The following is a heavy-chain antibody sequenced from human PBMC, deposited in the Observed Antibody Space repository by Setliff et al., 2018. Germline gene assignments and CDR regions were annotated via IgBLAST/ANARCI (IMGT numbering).Heavy chain of an antibody. CDR1: GGSISSGDYY. CDR3: AHIAGGGNSPRHDY. V-gene: IGHV2-5*01. J-gene: IGHJ4*02. D-gene: IGHD2-21*01. Sequence: TLSLTCTVSGGSISSGDYYWSWIRQPPGKGLEWLALIYWNDEKRYSPSLKSRLTITKDTSKNQVVLTMTNMDPVETATYYCAHIAGGGNSPRHDYWGQGTLVTVSS. CDR2: IYWNDEK.